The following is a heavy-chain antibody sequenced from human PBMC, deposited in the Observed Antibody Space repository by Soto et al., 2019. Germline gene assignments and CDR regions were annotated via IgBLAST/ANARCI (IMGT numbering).Heavy chain of an antibody. V-gene: IGHV3-21*01. CDR1: GFTFSSYS. J-gene: IGHJ4*02. CDR3: ARGAYYDSSGYYSYSQTFDY. Sequence: GGSLRLSCAASGFTFSSYSMNWVRQAPGKGLEWVSSISSSSSYIYYSDSVKGRFTISRDNAKNSLYLQMNSLRAEDTAVYYCARGAYYDSSGYYSYSQTFDYWGQGTLVTVSS. CDR2: ISSSSSYI. D-gene: IGHD3-22*01.